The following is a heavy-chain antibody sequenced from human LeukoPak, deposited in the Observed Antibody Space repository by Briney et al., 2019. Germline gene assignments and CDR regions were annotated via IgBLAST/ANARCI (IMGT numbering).Heavy chain of an antibody. J-gene: IGHJ6*02. CDR3: ATDHRAAAASHYYNYYGMDV. CDR2: FDHEDGET. Sequence: ASVKVSCKVSGHTLNELSMHWVRQAPGKGLEWMGGFDHEDGETNYAQKFQGRVTMTEDTSTDTAYMELSSLRSEDTAVYYCATDHRAAAASHYYNYYGMDVWGQGTTVTVSS. D-gene: IGHD6-13*01. V-gene: IGHV1-24*01. CDR1: GHTLNELS.